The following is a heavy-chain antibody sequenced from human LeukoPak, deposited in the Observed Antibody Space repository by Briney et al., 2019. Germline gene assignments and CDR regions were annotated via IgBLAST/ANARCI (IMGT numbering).Heavy chain of an antibody. CDR1: GFTFSSYG. D-gene: IGHD6-25*01. Sequence: GGSLRLSCAASGFTFSSYGMHWVRQAPGKGLEWVAVISYDGSNKYYADSVKGRFTISRDNAKNTLYLQMNSLRAEDTAVYFCARGGSITAAPDYWGQGILVTVSS. CDR3: ARGGSITAAPDY. J-gene: IGHJ4*02. CDR2: ISYDGSNK. V-gene: IGHV3-30*03.